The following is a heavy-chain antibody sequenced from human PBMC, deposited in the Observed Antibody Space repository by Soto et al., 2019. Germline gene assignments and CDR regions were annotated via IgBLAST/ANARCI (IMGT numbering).Heavy chain of an antibody. CDR3: AKSFHIPRLGLPEAFDI. J-gene: IGHJ3*02. V-gene: IGHV3-30*18. D-gene: IGHD2-21*01. CDR2: ISYDGSNK. Sequence: GGSLRLSCAASGFTFSRYGMHWVRQAPGKGLEWVAVISYDGSNKYYADSVKGRFTISRDNSRNTLYLQMNSLRAEDTAVYYCAKSFHIPRLGLPEAFDIWGQGTMVTVSS. CDR1: GFTFSRYG.